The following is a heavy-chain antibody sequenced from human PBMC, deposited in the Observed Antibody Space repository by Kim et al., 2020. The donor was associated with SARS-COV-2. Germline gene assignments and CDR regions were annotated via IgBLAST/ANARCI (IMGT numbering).Heavy chain of an antibody. J-gene: IGHJ4*02. CDR1: GFTFSSYG. CDR2: ISYDGSNK. D-gene: IGHD5-18*01. CDR3: AKDLRDTAMVTDPDY. Sequence: GGSLRLSCAASGFTFSSYGMHWVRQAPGKGLEWVAVISYDGSNKYYADSVKGRFTISRDNSKNTLYLQMNSLRAEDTAVYYCAKDLRDTAMVTDPDYWGQGTLVTVSS. V-gene: IGHV3-30*18.